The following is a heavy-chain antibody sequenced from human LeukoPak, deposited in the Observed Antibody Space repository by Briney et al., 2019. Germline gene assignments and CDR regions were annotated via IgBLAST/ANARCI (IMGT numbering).Heavy chain of an antibody. CDR3: TRGSPGYSSSWLDF. CDR2: INSDGSSR. J-gene: IGHJ4*02. CDR1: GFTFSSYW. D-gene: IGHD6-13*01. Sequence: GGSLRLSCAASGFTFSSYWMHWVRQAPGKGLVWVSRINSDGSSRSYADYVKGRFTISRDDAKNTLYLQMSSLSVDDTAIYYCTRGSPGYSSSWLDFWGQGILVTVSS. V-gene: IGHV3-74*01.